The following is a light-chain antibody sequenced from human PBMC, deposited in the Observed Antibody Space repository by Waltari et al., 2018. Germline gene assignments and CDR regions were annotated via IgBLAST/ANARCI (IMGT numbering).Light chain of an antibody. J-gene: IGLJ1*01. CDR3: QVWDANTDPGV. V-gene: IGLV3-21*04. Sequence: SYVLTQPPSVSVAPGKPARITWGGNNIQSKSAQRYQQKPGQAPILVISYDSDRPSGIPERFSGSNSGNTATLTISRVEAGDEADYYCQVWDANTDPGVFGTGTEVTVL. CDR2: YDS. CDR1: NIQSKS.